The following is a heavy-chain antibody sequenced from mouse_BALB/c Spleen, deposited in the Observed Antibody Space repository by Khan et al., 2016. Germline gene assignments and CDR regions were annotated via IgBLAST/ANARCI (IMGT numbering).Heavy chain of an antibody. Sequence: EVQLQESGPGLVKPSQSLSLTCTVTGYSITSDYAWNWIRQFPGNKLEWLGYISYSGNTNYNPSLKSRTSITRDTSTNQFFLQLNFVTPDDTATCYCDYAGYYAWFTYWGQGTLVTVSA. D-gene: IGHD2-3*01. J-gene: IGHJ3*01. CDR1: GYSITSDYA. V-gene: IGHV3-2*02. CDR2: ISYSGNT. CDR3: DYAGYYAWFTY.